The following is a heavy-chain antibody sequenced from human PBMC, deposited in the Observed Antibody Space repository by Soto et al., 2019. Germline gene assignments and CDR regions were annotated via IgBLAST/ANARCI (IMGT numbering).Heavy chain of an antibody. J-gene: IGHJ4*02. D-gene: IGHD6-6*01. V-gene: IGHV4-31*03. CDR1: GESISSGGYY. CDR3: ARASSSSSAADY. Sequence: QVQLQESGPGLVKPSQTLSLTCNVSGESISSGGYYWNWIRHHPGKGLEWIGYICDTESAYYNPSLKSRVTISMDTSKNQFAMRLSSVTAADTAVYYCARASSSSSAADYWGQGILGTVSS. CDR2: ICDTESA.